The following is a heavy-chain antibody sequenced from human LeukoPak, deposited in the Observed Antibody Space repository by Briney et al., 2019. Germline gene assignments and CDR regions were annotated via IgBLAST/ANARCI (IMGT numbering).Heavy chain of an antibody. CDR2: IYYSGST. D-gene: IGHD4-17*01. V-gene: IGHV4-39*01. CDR3: ARHVSARRTVTTSLYYYYYYGMDV. J-gene: IGHJ6*02. Sequence: SETLSLTCTVSGGSISSSSYYWGWIRQPPGEGLEWIGSIYYSGSTYYNPSLKSRVTISVDTSKNQFSLKLSSVTAADTAVYYCARHVSARRTVTTSLYYYYYYGMDVWGQGTTVTVSS. CDR1: GGSISSSSYY.